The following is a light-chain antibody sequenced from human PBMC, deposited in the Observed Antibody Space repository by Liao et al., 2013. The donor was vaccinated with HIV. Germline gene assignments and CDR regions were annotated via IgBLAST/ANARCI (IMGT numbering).Light chain of an antibody. CDR2: QDN. V-gene: IGLV3-1*01. CDR1: NLGEKS. J-gene: IGLJ1*01. Sequence: SYDLTQPPSVSVFSGQTASISCSGDNLGEKSASWYQQRPGQSPVLVIYQDNKRPSGIPERFSGSNYGNTATLTISGTQAMDEADYYCQAWDSSTAVFGAGTKVTVL. CDR3: QAWDSSTAV.